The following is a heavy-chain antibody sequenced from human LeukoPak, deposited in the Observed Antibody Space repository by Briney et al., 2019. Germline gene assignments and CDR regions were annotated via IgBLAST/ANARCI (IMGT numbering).Heavy chain of an antibody. Sequence: GGSLRLSCEASGITFNNYWLHWVRQAPGKGLVWVSRVDTDGSGTIYADSVKGRFTVSRDNAKNTLYLQMISLRAEDTAVYYYARGGYSSGLDYWGQGILVTVSS. V-gene: IGHV3-74*01. D-gene: IGHD6-19*01. CDR3: ARGGYSSGLDY. J-gene: IGHJ4*02. CDR1: GITFNNYW. CDR2: VDTDGSGT.